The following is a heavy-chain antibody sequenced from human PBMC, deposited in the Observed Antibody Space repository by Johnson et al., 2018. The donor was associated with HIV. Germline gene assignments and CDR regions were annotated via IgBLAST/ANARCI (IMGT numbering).Heavy chain of an antibody. D-gene: IGHD6-19*01. V-gene: IGHV3-30*18. J-gene: IGHJ3*02. CDR2: ISYDGGNK. CDR1: GFTFSSYG. Sequence: QVQLVESGGGVVQPGRSLRLSCVASGFTFSSYGIHWVRQAPGKGLEWVAVISYDGGNKYYADSVKGRFSISRDNSNNTVYLQLNSLTGEDTAVYFCAKAYSVAGLRDAFDIWGQGTMVTVSS. CDR3: AKAYSVAGLRDAFDI.